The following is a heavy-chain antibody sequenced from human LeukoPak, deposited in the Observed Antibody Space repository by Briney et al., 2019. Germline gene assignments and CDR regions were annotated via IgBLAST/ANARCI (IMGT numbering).Heavy chain of an antibody. J-gene: IGHJ4*02. Sequence: PGGSLRLSCAASGFTFSTYAMTWVRQAPGKGLEWISSITGSSGSTNYADSVKGRFTISRDNSKNTLYLQMTSLRAEDTAIYYCAKDRIDPGVDDYWGQGTLVTV. V-gene: IGHV3-23*01. CDR2: ITGSSGST. CDR3: AKDRIDPGVDDY. D-gene: IGHD2-8*01. CDR1: GFTFSTYA.